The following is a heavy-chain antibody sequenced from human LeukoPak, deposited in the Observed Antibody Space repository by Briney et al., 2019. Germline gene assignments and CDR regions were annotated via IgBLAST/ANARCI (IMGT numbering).Heavy chain of an antibody. CDR2: ISWNSGSI. J-gene: IGHJ4*02. V-gene: IGHV3-9*01. CDR3: AKGYSDGLFYAFDY. CDR1: GFTFDDYA. D-gene: IGHD5-18*01. Sequence: QPGRSLRLSCAASGFTFDDYAIHWVRQAPGKGLEWVSGISWNSGSIGYADSVKGRITISRDNAKNSLYLQLNSLRAEDTALYYCAKGYSDGLFYAFDYWGQETLVTVSP.